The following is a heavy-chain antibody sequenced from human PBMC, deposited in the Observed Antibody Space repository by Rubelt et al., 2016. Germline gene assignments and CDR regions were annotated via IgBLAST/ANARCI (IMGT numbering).Heavy chain of an antibody. J-gene: IGHJ4*02. CDR1: GDSINSGPYY. Sequence: QLQLQESGPGLVRPSETLSLTCTVSGDSINSGPYYWAWIRQPPEKGLEWIGRGYYSGSTYYNPSLKSRVTISVDTSKNQFSLQLNSGTPEDTAGYFCARDDLGTGKPVDYWGQGTLVTVSS. V-gene: IGHV4-39*02. D-gene: IGHD3/OR15-3a*01. CDR3: ARDDLGTGKPVDY. CDR2: GYYSGST.